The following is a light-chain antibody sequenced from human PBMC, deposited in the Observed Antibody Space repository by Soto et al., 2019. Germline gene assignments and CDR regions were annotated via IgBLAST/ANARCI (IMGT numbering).Light chain of an antibody. CDR1: QSLLHSNEKTY. CDR3: MQSIQLPIT. V-gene: IGKV2D-29*01. CDR2: DVS. Sequence: DIVMTQTPLSLSVTPGKPAAISCKSSQSLLHSNEKTYVYWYLQKPGQPPHLLIYDVSTRLSGVPDRFSGSGSGTDFTLKISRVEAEDVGVYYCMQSIQLPITFGQGTRLEI. J-gene: IGKJ5*01.